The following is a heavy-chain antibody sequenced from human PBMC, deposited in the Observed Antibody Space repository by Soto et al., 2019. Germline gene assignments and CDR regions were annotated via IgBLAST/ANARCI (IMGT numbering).Heavy chain of an antibody. D-gene: IGHD2-2*02. Sequence: EVQLLESGGGLVQPGGSLRLSCAASGFTFSSYAMSWVRQAPGKGLEWVSAISGSGGSTYYADSVKGRFTISRDNSQNPLYLQMNILRADDTAVYYYAKNTFEVVPAAIYGYWGQGTLFTVSS. CDR2: ISGSGGST. V-gene: IGHV3-23*01. CDR1: GFTFSSYA. J-gene: IGHJ4*02. CDR3: AKNTFEVVPAAIYGY.